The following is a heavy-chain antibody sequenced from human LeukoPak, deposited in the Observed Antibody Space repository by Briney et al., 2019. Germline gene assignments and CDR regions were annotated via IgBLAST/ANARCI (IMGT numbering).Heavy chain of an antibody. V-gene: IGHV3-21*01. CDR2: ISGSSSYI. CDR3: ARDNDFWSGYFYYYYYGMDV. J-gene: IGHJ6*02. D-gene: IGHD3-3*01. CDR1: GFTFSSYS. Sequence: GGSLRLSCAASGFTFSSYSMNWVRQAPGKGLEWVSSISGSSSYIYYADSVKGRFTISRDNAKNSLYLQMNSLRAEDTAVYYCARDNDFWSGYFYYYYYGMDVWGQGTTVTVSS.